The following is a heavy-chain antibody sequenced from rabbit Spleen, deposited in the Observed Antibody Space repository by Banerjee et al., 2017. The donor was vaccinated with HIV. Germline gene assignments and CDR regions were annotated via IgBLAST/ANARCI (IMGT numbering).Heavy chain of an antibody. CDR2: IYGASGGSA. CDR3: ARDSDYSGDWGYFNL. CDR1: GFSFSSHLY. D-gene: IGHD4-1*01. Sequence: QQQLEESGGDLVKPEGSLTLTCTASGFSFSSHLYMCWVRQAPGKGLELIACIYGASGGSAWYANWAKGRFTISKTSSTTVTLQMTSLTVADTATYFCARDSDYSGDWGYFNLWGPGTLVTVS. J-gene: IGHJ4*01. V-gene: IGHV1S45*01.